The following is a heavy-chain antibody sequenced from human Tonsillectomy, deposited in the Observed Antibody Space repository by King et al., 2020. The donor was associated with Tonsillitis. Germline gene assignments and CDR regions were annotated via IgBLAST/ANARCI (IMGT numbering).Heavy chain of an antibody. V-gene: IGHV3-23*04. CDR2: ISGGGGST. D-gene: IGHD6-13*01. CDR3: AKVGYSGTWH. J-gene: IGHJ4*02. Sequence: VQLVESGGGLVQPGGSLRLSCAASGLTFSNYDMTWVRQAPGKELEWVSLISGGGGSTYYADSVKGRFTISRDNSKNTLYLQMNSLRAEDTAVYFCAKVGYSGTWHWGRGTLVTVSS. CDR1: GLTFSNYD.